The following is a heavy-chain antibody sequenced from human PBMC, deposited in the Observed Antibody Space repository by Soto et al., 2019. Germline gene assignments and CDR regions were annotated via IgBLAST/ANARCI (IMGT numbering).Heavy chain of an antibody. CDR2: VDSSGATT. CDR1: GFTFRNFA. CDR3: AILGYCSGPTCPLQH. Sequence: EVQLLESGGGLVQAGESLRLSCAPFGFTFRNFAMSWVRQAPGKGLEWLSTVDSSGATTYSLDSVKGRFAISRDNSKNSLYRQVHSLRVDDTAVYYCAILGYCSGPTCPLQHWGPGTLVTVSS. V-gene: IGHV3-23*05. J-gene: IGHJ1*01. D-gene: IGHD2-15*01.